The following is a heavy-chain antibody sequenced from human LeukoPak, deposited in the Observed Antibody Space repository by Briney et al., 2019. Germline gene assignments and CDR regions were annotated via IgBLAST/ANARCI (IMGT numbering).Heavy chain of an antibody. D-gene: IGHD3-10*01. Sequence: SETLSLTCTVSGGSISSSSYYWGWIRQPPGKGLEWLGSIYYSGSTYYNPSLKSRVTISVDTSKNQFSLKLSSVTAADTAVYYCARRAYGSGSYNMYNWFDPWGQGTLVTVSS. V-gene: IGHV4-39*01. J-gene: IGHJ5*02. CDR3: ARRAYGSGSYNMYNWFDP. CDR2: IYYSGST. CDR1: GGSISSSSYY.